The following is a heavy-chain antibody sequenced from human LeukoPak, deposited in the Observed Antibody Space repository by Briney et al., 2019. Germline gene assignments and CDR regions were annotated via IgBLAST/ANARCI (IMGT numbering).Heavy chain of an antibody. V-gene: IGHV1-69*13. Sequence: GASVKVSCKASGYTFTSYDISWVRQAPGQGLEWMGGIIPIFGTANYAQKFQGRVTITADESTSTAYMEPSSLRSEDTAVYYCARSSGGSYPFDYWGQGTLVTVSS. CDR2: IIPIFGTA. J-gene: IGHJ4*02. CDR1: GYTFTSYD. CDR3: ARSSGGSYPFDY. D-gene: IGHD1-26*01.